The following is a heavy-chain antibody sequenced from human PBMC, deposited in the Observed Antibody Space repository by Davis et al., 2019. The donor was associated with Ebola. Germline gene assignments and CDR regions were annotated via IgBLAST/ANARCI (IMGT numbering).Heavy chain of an antibody. CDR3: AKDLAEWELLKDFGMGDY. D-gene: IGHD1-26*01. Sequence: GESLKISCAASGFTFSSYWMSWVRQAPGKGLEWVANIKQDGSEKYYVDSVKGRFTISRDNSKNTLYLQMNSLRAEDTAVYYCAKDLAEWELLKDFGMGDYWGQGTLVTVSS. CDR2: IKQDGSEK. CDR1: GFTFSSYW. V-gene: IGHV3-7*03. J-gene: IGHJ4*02.